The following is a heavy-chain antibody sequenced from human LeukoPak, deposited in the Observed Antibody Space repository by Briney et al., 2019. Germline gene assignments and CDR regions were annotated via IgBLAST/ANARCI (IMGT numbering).Heavy chain of an antibody. CDR1: GFIFSDYY. CDR3: ARVDVGLRFDP. CDR2: ISSSGSTI. V-gene: IGHV3-11*01. Sequence: GGPLRLSCAASGFIFSDYYKSWMRHATGKGLEWVSYISSSGSTIYYADSLKGRFAISRDNAKNSLYLQMNSLRAEDTAVYYCARVDVGLRFDPWGQGTLVTVSS. D-gene: IGHD3-10*01. J-gene: IGHJ5*02.